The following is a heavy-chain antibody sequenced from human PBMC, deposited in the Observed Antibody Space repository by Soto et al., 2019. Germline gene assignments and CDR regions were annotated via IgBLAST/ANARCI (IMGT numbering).Heavy chain of an antibody. V-gene: IGHV3-21*01. Sequence: GGSLRLSCAASGFTFSSYSMNWVRQAPGKGLEWVSSISSSSSYIYYADSVKGRFTISRDNAKNSLYLQMNSLRAEDTAAYYCARPPNYYDSSGYYGYWGQGTLVTVSS. J-gene: IGHJ4*02. CDR2: ISSSSSYI. CDR3: ARPPNYYDSSGYYGY. CDR1: GFTFSSYS. D-gene: IGHD3-22*01.